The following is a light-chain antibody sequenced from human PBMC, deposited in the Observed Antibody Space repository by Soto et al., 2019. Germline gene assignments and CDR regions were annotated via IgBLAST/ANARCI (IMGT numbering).Light chain of an antibody. J-gene: IGKJ3*01. Sequence: DIQMTQSPSSLSASVGDRVTITCQASQDIGNHLNWYQQKPGKAPRFLIYDASNLETGVPSRFSGSGSGTYFTFTISILQPEDIATYYCQQYDSLPPFTFGPGTKVDIK. CDR2: DAS. CDR3: QQYDSLPPFT. V-gene: IGKV1-33*01. CDR1: QDIGNH.